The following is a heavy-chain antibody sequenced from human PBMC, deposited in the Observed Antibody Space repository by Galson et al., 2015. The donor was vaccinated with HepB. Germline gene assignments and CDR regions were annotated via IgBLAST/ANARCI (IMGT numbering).Heavy chain of an antibody. CDR3: MRLSTYDFWGGYFPPAYMDV. CDR1: GYSFTNNW. CDR2: INPGDSDT. V-gene: IGHV5-51*04. Sequence: QSGAEVKKPGESLKISCKASGYSFTNNWIGWVRQMPGKGLEWMGIINPGDSDTRYNPSLQGQVTISVDKPITTAYLQWRSLKASDTAMYYCMRLSTYDFWGGYFPPAYMDVWGKGTTVTVSS. J-gene: IGHJ6*03. D-gene: IGHD3-3*01.